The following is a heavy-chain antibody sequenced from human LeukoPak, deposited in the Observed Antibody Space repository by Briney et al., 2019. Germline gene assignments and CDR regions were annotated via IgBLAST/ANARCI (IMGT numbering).Heavy chain of an antibody. D-gene: IGHD6-19*01. J-gene: IGHJ4*02. CDR3: ARGGWGPDY. V-gene: IGHV3-7*05. Sequence: PGGSLRLSCAASGFIFNSYWMSWVRQAPGKGLEWVAKISQDGSEKNYVDSVKGRFTISRDNAKNSLDLQMNSLRVEDTAVYYCARGGWGPDYWGQGTLVIVSS. CDR2: ISQDGSEK. CDR1: GFIFNSYW.